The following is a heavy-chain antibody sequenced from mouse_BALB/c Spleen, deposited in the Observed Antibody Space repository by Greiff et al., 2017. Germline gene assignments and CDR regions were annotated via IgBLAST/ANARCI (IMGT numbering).Heavy chain of an antibody. V-gene: IGHV14-3*02. CDR3: ARGFYYLGAMDY. Sequence: EVQLQESGAELVKPGASVKLSCTASGFNIKDTYMHWVKQRPEQGLEWIGRIDPANGNTKYDPKFQGKATITADTSSNTAYLQLSSLTSEDTAVYYCARGFYYLGAMDYWGQGTSVTVSS. CDR2: IDPANGNT. CDR1: GFNIKDTY. J-gene: IGHJ4*01. D-gene: IGHD2-1*01.